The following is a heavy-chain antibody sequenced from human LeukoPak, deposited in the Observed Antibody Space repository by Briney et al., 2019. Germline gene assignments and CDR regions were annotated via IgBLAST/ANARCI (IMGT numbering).Heavy chain of an antibody. CDR1: GFTFSSYG. Sequence: GGSLRLSCAASGFTFSSYGMHWVRQAPGMGLEWVAFIRDDDTYKYYADSVKGRFTISRDNSKYTLYLQMNSLRAEDTAVYYCAKDPKLRLGELSLYRGRIPCWGQGTLVTVSS. CDR2: IRDDDTYK. CDR3: AKDPKLRLGELSLYRGRIPC. J-gene: IGHJ4*02. V-gene: IGHV3-30*02. D-gene: IGHD3-16*02.